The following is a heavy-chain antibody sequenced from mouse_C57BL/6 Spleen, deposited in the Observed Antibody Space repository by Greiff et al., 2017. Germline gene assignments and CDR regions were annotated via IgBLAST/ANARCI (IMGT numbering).Heavy chain of an antibody. CDR2: IYPRDGST. D-gene: IGHD1-1*01. J-gene: IGHJ1*01. CDR1: GYTFTSYD. Sequence: QVQLQQSGPELVKPGASVKLSCKASGYTFTSYDINWVKQRPGQGLEWIGWIYPRDGSTKYNEKFKGKATLTVDTSSSTAYMELHSLTSEDSAVYFGAREAYYGSSPHWYFDDWGPGTTVTVSS. CDR3: AREAYYGSSPHWYFDD. V-gene: IGHV1-85*01.